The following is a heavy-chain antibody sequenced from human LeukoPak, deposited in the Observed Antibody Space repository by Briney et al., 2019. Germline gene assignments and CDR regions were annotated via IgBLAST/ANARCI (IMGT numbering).Heavy chain of an antibody. CDR3: ARDWGMWIQLWSAPGY. V-gene: IGHV3-21*01. Sequence: GGSLRLSCAASGFTFSSDSMNWVRQAPGKGLEWVSSITKDESYIHYADSVKGRFTISRDNSKNTLYLQMNSLRAEDTAVYYCARDWGMWIQLWSAPGYWGQGTLVTVSS. CDR2: ITKDESYI. D-gene: IGHD5-18*01. CDR1: GFTFSSDS. J-gene: IGHJ4*02.